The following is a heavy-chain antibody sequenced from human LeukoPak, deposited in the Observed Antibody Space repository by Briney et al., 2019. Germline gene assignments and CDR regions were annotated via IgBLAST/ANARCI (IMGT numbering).Heavy chain of an antibody. CDR1: GFTFDDYA. V-gene: IGHV3-9*01. Sequence: GRSLRLSCAASGFTFDDYAMHWVRQAPGKGLEWVSGISWNSGSIGYADSVKGRFTISRDNAKNSLHLQMNSLRAEDTALYYCAKDSRMTVAGTLGYWGQGTLVTVSS. CDR2: ISWNSGSI. CDR3: AKDSRMTVAGTLGY. D-gene: IGHD6-19*01. J-gene: IGHJ4*02.